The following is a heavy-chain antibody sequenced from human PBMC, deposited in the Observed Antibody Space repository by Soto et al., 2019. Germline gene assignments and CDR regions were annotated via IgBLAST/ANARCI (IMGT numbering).Heavy chain of an antibody. CDR3: AKTRELELRPYYFDY. V-gene: IGHV3-48*01. Sequence: GGSLRLSCAASGFMFSNHNMNWVRQAPGKGLEWLSYISTTSSTIYYANSVKGRFSVSRDNARNSLYLQMNSLRAEDTALYYCAKTRELELRPYYFDYWGQGTLVTVSS. CDR1: GFMFSNHN. J-gene: IGHJ4*02. CDR2: ISTTSSTI. D-gene: IGHD1-7*01.